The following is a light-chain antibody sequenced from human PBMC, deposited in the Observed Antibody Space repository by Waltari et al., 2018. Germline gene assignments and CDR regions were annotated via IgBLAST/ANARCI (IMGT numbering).Light chain of an antibody. CDR3: QSYDNSFVI. J-gene: IGLJ2*01. CDR1: NSNIGAGYY. V-gene: IGLV1-40*01. CDR2: SDY. Sequence: QSVLTQPPSVSGAPGQRVTISCTGSNSNIGAGYYVHWYQQLPGTAPKLLIYSDYWLPSGVPDRFSGSNAGTSASLAITGLQAEDEADYYCQSYDNSFVIFGGGTKLTVL.